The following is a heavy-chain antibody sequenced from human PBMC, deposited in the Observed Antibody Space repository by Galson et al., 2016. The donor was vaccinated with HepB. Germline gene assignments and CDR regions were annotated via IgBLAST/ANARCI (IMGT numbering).Heavy chain of an antibody. CDR1: GFSLSNYW. V-gene: IGHV3-74*01. Sequence: SLRLSCAASGFSLSNYWTNWVRQAPGKGQGWVARINSDGTISNYADPVKRQFTISRDNAKNTLYLAMNRLRAEDTAVYNCVRDHSVVHATAYNWFDPWGQGTLVTVSS. J-gene: IGHJ5*02. CDR2: INSDGTIS. CDR3: VRDHSVVHATAYNWFDP. D-gene: IGHD2-8*02.